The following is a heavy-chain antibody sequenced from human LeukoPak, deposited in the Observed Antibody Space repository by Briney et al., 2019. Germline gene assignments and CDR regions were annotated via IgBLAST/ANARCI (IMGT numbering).Heavy chain of an antibody. V-gene: IGHV4-30-4*01. CDR3: ARQGSGGRAFDI. J-gene: IGHJ3*02. D-gene: IGHD1-26*01. CDR1: GASISSGDSH. CDR2: IYYSGNI. Sequence: PSETLSLTCTVSGASISSGDSHWGWIRQPPGKGLEWIGYIYYSGNIYCNPSLKSRITISVDTSKSQFSLKMTSVTAADTAVYYCARQGSGGRAFDIWGQGTMVTVSS.